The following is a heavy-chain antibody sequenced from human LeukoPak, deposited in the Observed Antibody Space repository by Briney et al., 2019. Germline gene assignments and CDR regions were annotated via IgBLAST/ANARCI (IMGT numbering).Heavy chain of an antibody. CDR1: GFTFSNYW. D-gene: IGHD6-19*01. V-gene: IGHV3-74*01. CDR3: ARLKSVPGSEGS. Sequence: PGGSLRLSCAASGFTFSNYWMHWVRQGPGKGLVWVSRINSDGSSTNYADSVKGRFTISRDNAKNTLYLQMNRLRAEDTAVYYCARLKSVPGSEGSWGQGTLVTVSS. J-gene: IGHJ5*02. CDR2: INSDGSST.